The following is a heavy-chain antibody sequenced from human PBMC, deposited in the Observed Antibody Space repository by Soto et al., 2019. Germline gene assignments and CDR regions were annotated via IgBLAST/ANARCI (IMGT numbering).Heavy chain of an antibody. CDR3: ARESEDLTSNFDY. CDR2: ISSTTNYI. V-gene: IGHV3-21*06. J-gene: IGHJ4*02. Sequence: GGSLRLSCAASGFTFSSYGMHWVRQAPGKGLEWVSSISSTTNYIYYGDSMKGRFTISRDNAKNSLYLEMNSLRAEDTAVYYCARESEDLTSNFDYWGQGTLVTVSS. CDR1: GFTFSSYG.